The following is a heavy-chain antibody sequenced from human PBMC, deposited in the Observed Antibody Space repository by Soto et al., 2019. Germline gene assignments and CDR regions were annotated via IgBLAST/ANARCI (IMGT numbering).Heavy chain of an antibody. J-gene: IGHJ4*02. V-gene: IGHV1-69*13. Sequence: SVKVSCKDSGGLFSSFAISWVRQAPGQGLEWMGGIIPVFGTTNYAQKFQGRVTITADESTNTAYMELSSLTSDDTAMYYCARGGGPYVWFNEFWGQGTQVTVSA. CDR3: ARGGGPYVWFNEF. CDR1: GGLFSSFA. CDR2: IIPVFGTT. D-gene: IGHD3-16*01.